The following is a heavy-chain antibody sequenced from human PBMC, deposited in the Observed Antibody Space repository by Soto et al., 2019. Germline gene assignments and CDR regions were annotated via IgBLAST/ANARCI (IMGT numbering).Heavy chain of an antibody. CDR3: AREEGFRVTMDRGRWFDP. D-gene: IGHD3-10*01. V-gene: IGHV1-2*02. Sequence: ASVKVSCKASGYTFTGYYLHWVRQAPGQGLEWMGWVNPISGDTNYAQKFQDRVIMTRDRSITTVHMELSRLRSDDTAVYYCAREEGFRVTMDRGRWFDPWGQGTLVTVSS. CDR1: GYTFTGYY. J-gene: IGHJ5*02. CDR2: VNPISGDT.